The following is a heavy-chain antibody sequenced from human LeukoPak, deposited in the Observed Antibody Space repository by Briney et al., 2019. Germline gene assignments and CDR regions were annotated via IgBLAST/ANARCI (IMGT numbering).Heavy chain of an antibody. Sequence: GGSLRLSCAASGFTFSSYAMSWVRQAPGKGLEWVSAISGNGGSTFYTDAVKGRFTISRGNSKSTLYLQMNSLRAEDTAVYYCAKASRGYSGYEPTLFDYWGQGTLVTVSS. J-gene: IGHJ4*02. CDR3: AKASRGYSGYEPTLFDY. CDR2: ISGNGGST. D-gene: IGHD5-12*01. CDR1: GFTFSSYA. V-gene: IGHV3-23*01.